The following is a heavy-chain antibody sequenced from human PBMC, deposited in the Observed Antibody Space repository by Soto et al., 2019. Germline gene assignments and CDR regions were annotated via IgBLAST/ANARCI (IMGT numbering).Heavy chain of an antibody. CDR3: ALRGSGSYFRY. CDR1: GITFSSYA. D-gene: IGHD1-26*01. J-gene: IGHJ4*02. V-gene: IGHV3-23*01. Sequence: EVQLLESGGGLVQPGGCLRLSCAASGITFSSYAMNWVRQAPGKGLEWVSVISGSGDSTYYADSVKGRFTISRDNSKNTLYLQMNSLRAEDTAVYYCALRGSGSYFRYWGQGTLVTVSS. CDR2: ISGSGDST.